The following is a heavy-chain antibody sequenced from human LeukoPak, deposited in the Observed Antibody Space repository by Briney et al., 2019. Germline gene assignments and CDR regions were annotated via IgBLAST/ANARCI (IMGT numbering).Heavy chain of an antibody. CDR3: ARRLYDNSGYYPLGY. V-gene: IGHV4-59*08. J-gene: IGHJ4*02. Sequence: SETLSLTCTVSGGSISSYYWSWIRQPPGKGLEWIGYIYYSGSTNYNPSLKSRVTISVDTSKNQFSLKLSSVTAADTAVYYCARRLYDNSGYYPLGYWGQGTLVTVSS. CDR1: GGSISSYY. CDR2: IYYSGST. D-gene: IGHD3-22*01.